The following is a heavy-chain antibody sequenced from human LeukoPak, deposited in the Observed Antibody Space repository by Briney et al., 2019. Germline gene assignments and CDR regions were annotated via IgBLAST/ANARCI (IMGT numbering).Heavy chain of an antibody. V-gene: IGHV1-2*06. Sequence: GASVKDSCKASGYTFTGYYMHWVRQAPGQGLEWMGRINPNSGGTNYAQKFQGRVTMTRDTSISTAYMELSRLRSDDTAVYYCARDLYVAAAGTMVDVWGKGTTVTVSS. CDR2: INPNSGGT. CDR1: GYTFTGYY. CDR3: ARDLYVAAAGTMVDV. J-gene: IGHJ6*04. D-gene: IGHD6-13*01.